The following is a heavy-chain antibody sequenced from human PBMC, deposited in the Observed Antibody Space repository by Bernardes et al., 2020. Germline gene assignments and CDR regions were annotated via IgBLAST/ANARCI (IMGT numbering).Heavy chain of an antibody. Sequence: GGSLRLSYAASGFTFSSYAMSWVRQAPGKGLEWVSVISGSGGSTYYADSVKGRFTISRDNSKNTLYLQMNSLRAEDTAVYYCAKDHSLSYDSSGYYDAFDIWGQGTMVTVSS. CDR1: GFTFSSYA. J-gene: IGHJ3*02. V-gene: IGHV3-23*01. CDR2: ISGSGGST. D-gene: IGHD3-22*01. CDR3: AKDHSLSYDSSGYYDAFDI.